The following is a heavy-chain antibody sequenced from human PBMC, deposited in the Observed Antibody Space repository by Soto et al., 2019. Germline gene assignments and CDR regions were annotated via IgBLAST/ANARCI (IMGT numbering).Heavy chain of an antibody. Sequence: SETLSLTCTISGGSISSYYWSWIRQPPGKGLEWIGYIYYSGSTNYNPSLKSRVTISVDTSKNQFSLKLSSVTAADTAVYYCASRSGSYPYYFDYWGQGTLVTVSS. D-gene: IGHD1-26*01. J-gene: IGHJ4*02. CDR3: ASRSGSYPYYFDY. CDR2: IYYSGST. CDR1: GGSISSYY. V-gene: IGHV4-59*01.